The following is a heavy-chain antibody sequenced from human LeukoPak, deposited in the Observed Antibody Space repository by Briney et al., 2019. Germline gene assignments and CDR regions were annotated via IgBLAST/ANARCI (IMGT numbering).Heavy chain of an antibody. D-gene: IGHD6-19*01. Sequence: GASVKVSCKASGYTFTSYSISWVRQAPGQGLEWMGWISAYNGNTNYAQKLQGRVTMTTDTSTSTAYMELRSLRSDDTAVYYCARDSAPESHSSGWYSGYWGQGTLVTVSS. CDR3: ARDSAPESHSSGWYSGY. CDR1: GYTFTSYS. J-gene: IGHJ4*02. CDR2: ISAYNGNT. V-gene: IGHV1-18*01.